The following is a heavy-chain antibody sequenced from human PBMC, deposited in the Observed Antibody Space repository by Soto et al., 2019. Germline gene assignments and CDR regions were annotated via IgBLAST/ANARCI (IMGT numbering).Heavy chain of an antibody. D-gene: IGHD6-19*01. CDR1: GFTFSNAW. CDR3: ARVTASGWYVNGRDYFDY. V-gene: IGHV3-11*01. J-gene: IGHJ4*02. Sequence: GGSLRLSCAASGFTFSNAWMSWVRQAPGKGLESISYISSRGVTIYYADSVKGRFTISRDNAKNSLFLQMDSLRAEDTAVYYCARVTASGWYVNGRDYFDYWGQGTLVTVSS. CDR2: ISSRGVTI.